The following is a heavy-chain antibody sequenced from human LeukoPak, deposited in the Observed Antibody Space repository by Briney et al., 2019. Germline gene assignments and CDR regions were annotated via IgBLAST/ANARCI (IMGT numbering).Heavy chain of an antibody. CDR3: AREALSDTGFDY. Sequence: KTSETLSLTCAVSGGSISGGTYSWNWIRQSPGKGLEWLGYIYDSGTTDYNPSLKSRATISVDRSKNQLSLILTSVTAADTAVYYCAREALSDTGFDYWGQGTLVTVSS. D-gene: IGHD3-10*01. CDR2: IYDSGTT. CDR1: GGSISGGTYS. J-gene: IGHJ4*02. V-gene: IGHV4-30-2*06.